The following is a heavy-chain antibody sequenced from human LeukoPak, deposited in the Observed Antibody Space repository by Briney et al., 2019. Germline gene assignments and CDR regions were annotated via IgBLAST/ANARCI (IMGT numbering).Heavy chain of an antibody. J-gene: IGHJ5*02. CDR3: ARDNGSGWYH. CDR1: GFTFSSYS. Sequence: PGGSLRLSCAASGFTFSSYSMSWVRQAPGKGLEWVSSISSSSSYIYYADSVKGRFTISRDNAKNSLYLQMNSLRAEDTAVYYCARDNGSGWYHWGQGTLVTVSS. CDR2: ISSSSSYI. V-gene: IGHV3-21*01. D-gene: IGHD6-19*01.